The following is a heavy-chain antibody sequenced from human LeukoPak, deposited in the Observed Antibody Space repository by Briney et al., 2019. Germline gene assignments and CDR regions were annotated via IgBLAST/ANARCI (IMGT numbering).Heavy chain of an antibody. CDR1: GYTFTGYY. CDR2: MNPNSGNT. J-gene: IGHJ6*02. D-gene: IGHD3-3*01. Sequence: ASVKVSCKASGYTFTGYYMHWMRQATGQGLEWMGWMNPNSGNTGYAQKFQGRVTMTRNTSISTAYMELSSLRSEDTAVYYCARVTIFGVVMEDGMDVWGQGTTVTVSS. CDR3: ARVTIFGVVMEDGMDV. V-gene: IGHV1-8*02.